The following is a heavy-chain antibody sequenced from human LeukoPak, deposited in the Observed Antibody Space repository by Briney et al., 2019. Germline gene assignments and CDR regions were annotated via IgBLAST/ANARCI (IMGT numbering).Heavy chain of an antibody. Sequence: SETLSLTCTVSGGSISSYYWSWIRQPPGKGLEWIGYIYYSGSTNYNPSLKSRVTISVDTSKNQFSLKLSSVTAADAAVYYCARAPSPWAAGTFDYWGQGTLVTVSS. J-gene: IGHJ4*02. V-gene: IGHV4-59*01. CDR1: GGSISSYY. D-gene: IGHD6-13*01. CDR2: IYYSGST. CDR3: ARAPSPWAAGTFDY.